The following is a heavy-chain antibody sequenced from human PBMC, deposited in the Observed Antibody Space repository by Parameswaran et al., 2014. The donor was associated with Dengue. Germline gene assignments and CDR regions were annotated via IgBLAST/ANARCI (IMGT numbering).Heavy chain of an antibody. CDR3: ARIGAWFGELLSYGMDV. V-gene: IGHV1-18*01. Sequence: SWVRQAPGQGLEWMGWISAYNGNTNYAQKLQGRVTMTTDTSTSTAYMELRSLRSDDTAVYYCARIGAWFGELLSYGMDVWGQGTTVTVSS. J-gene: IGHJ6*02. D-gene: IGHD3-10*01. CDR2: ISAYNGNT.